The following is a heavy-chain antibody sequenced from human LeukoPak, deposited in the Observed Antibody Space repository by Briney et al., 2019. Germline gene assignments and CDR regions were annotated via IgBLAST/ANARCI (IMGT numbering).Heavy chain of an antibody. J-gene: IGHJ4*02. Sequence: GGSLRLSCAASGFTFSSYWMSWVRQAPGKGLEWVANIKQDGSEKYCVDSVKGRFTISRDNAKNSLYLQMNSLRAEDTAVYYCARVGAHRGYDFWSGYYYSQGSFDYWGQGTLVTVSS. V-gene: IGHV3-7*01. D-gene: IGHD3-3*01. CDR2: IKQDGSEK. CDR3: ARVGAHRGYDFWSGYYYSQGSFDY. CDR1: GFTFSSYW.